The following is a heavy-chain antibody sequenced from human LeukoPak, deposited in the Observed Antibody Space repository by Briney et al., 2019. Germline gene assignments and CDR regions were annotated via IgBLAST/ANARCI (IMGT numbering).Heavy chain of an antibody. V-gene: IGHV1-69*05. D-gene: IGHD3-16*01. CDR1: GGTFSSYA. CDR3: ANIMNYYYMDV. CDR2: IIPIFGTA. Sequence: SVKVSCKASGGTFSSYAISWVRQAPGQGLEWMGGIIPIFGTANYAQKFQGRVTITTDESTNTAYMELSSLRSEDTAVYYCANIMNYYYMDVWGKGTTITVSS. J-gene: IGHJ6*03.